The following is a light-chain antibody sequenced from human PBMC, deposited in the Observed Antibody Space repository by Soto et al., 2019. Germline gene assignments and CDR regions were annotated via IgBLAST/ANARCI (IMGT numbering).Light chain of an antibody. CDR1: QTINNW. J-gene: IGKJ1*01. Sequence: MSMSASTVSESIGDRVTITCRASQTINNWLAWYQQRPGKAPTFLIYKTSTLETGVPSRFSGSGSGTEFTLTISSLQPDDFATYYCQQYNSYPRTFGQGTKVDIK. V-gene: IGKV1-5*03. CDR3: QQYNSYPRT. CDR2: KTS.